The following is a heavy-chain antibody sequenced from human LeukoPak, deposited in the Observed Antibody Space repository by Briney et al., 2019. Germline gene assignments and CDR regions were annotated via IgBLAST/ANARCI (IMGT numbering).Heavy chain of an antibody. J-gene: IGHJ5*02. V-gene: IGHV4-39*07. CDR1: GGSISSSSYY. Sequence: SETLSLTCTVSGGSISSSSYYWGWIRQPPGKGLEWIGSIYYSGSTYYNPSLKSRVTISVDTSKNQFSLKLSSVTAADTAVYYCARDFGGGDDCGDYVDYWFDPWGQGTLVTVSS. CDR2: IYYSGST. CDR3: ARDFGGGDDCGDYVDYWFDP. D-gene: IGHD4-17*01.